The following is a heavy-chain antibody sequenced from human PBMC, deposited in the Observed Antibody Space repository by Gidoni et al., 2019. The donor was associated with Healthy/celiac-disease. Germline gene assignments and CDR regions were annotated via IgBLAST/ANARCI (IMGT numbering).Heavy chain of an antibody. J-gene: IGHJ4*02. V-gene: IGHV4-34*01. D-gene: IGHD3-10*01. CDR1: GGSFSGYY. CDR2: INHSGST. Sequence: QVQLQLWGAGLFNPSETLSLTCAVYGGSFSGYYWSWIRQPPGKGLEWIGEINHSGSTNYNPSLKSRVTISVDTSKNQFSLKLSSVTAADTAVYYCARAGESLIWGQGTLVTVSS. CDR3: ARAGESLI.